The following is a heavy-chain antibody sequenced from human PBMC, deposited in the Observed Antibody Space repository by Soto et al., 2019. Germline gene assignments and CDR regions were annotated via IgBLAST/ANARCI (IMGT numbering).Heavy chain of an antibody. Sequence: SETLSLTCAVSGGSIGSGGYSWSWIRQPPGKGLEWIGYIYHSGSTYYNPSLKSRVTISVDTSKNQFSLKLSSVTAADTAVYYCARDLTGMDVWGQGTTVTVSS. CDR3: ARDLTGMDV. V-gene: IGHV4-30-2*01. J-gene: IGHJ6*02. CDR2: IYHSGST. CDR1: GGSIGSGGYS. D-gene: IGHD7-27*01.